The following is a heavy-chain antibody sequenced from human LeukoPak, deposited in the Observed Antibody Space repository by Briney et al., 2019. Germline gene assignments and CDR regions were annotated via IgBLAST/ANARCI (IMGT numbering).Heavy chain of an antibody. D-gene: IGHD3-22*01. CDR1: GDSISNYY. CDR2: IYYSGST. V-gene: IGHV4-59*08. J-gene: IGHJ4*02. Sequence: PSETLSLTCTVSGDSISNYYRSWIRQPPGKGLEWIGYIYYSGSTNYNSSLKSRVTISVDTSKNQFSLKLSSVTAADTAVYYCARLWYYDSSGFYDYWGQGTLVTVSS. CDR3: ARLWYYDSSGFYDY.